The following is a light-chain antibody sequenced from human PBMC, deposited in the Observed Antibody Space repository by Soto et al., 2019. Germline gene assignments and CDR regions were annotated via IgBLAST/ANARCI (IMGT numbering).Light chain of an antibody. CDR1: QDISKS. CDR2: DAS. J-gene: IGKJ2*01. CDR3: QQYGSFLPYT. V-gene: IGKV1-33*01. Sequence: DIQMTQSTSSLSASVGDRVPITCQASQDISKSLNWYQQKSGRAPKLLIYDASSFETGVPSRFSGSGSGSHFTFTISSLQPDDTATYDCQQYGSFLPYTFGQGTKLEI.